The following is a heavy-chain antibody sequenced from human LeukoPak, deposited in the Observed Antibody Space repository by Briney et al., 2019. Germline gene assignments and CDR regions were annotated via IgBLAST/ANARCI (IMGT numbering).Heavy chain of an antibody. CDR1: GFTVSDHY. J-gene: IGHJ4*02. Sequence: GGSLRLSCAASGFTVSDHYMSWVRQAPGQGLESVSLIYSGGTTLYADSVKGRFTISRDNSKNTLYLQMNSLGAEDTAVYYCARVPKYYDVFALDYWGPGTLVTVSS. CDR3: ARVPKYYDVFALDY. CDR2: IYSGGTT. V-gene: IGHV3-66*01. D-gene: IGHD3-9*01.